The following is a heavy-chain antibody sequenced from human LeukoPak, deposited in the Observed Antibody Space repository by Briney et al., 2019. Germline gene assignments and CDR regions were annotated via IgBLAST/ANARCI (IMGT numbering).Heavy chain of an antibody. CDR3: ARSDYGSGSYSFYFDY. J-gene: IGHJ4*02. V-gene: IGHV4-59*01. D-gene: IGHD3-10*01. CDR1: GGSISSYY. Sequence: SETLSLTCTVSGGSISSYYWSWIRQPPGKGLEWIGYIYYSGSTNYNPSLKSRVTISVDTSKNQFSLKLSSVTAADTAVYYCARSDYGSGSYSFYFDYWGQGTLVTVSS. CDR2: IYYSGST.